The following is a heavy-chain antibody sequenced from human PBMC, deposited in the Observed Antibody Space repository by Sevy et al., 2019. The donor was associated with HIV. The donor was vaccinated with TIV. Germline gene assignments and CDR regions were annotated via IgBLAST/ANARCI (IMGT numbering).Heavy chain of an antibody. CDR1: GFTFSSYS. Sequence: GGSLRLSCAASGFTFSSYSMHWVRQAPGKGLEWVADISYDGSNKYYADSVKGRFTISRDNSKNTLYLQMNSLRAEDTAVYYCASECTWVDCCCGMDVWGQGTMVTVSS. CDR3: ASECTWVDCCCGMDV. V-gene: IGHV3-30-3*01. CDR2: ISYDGSNK. D-gene: IGHD1-26*01. J-gene: IGHJ6*02.